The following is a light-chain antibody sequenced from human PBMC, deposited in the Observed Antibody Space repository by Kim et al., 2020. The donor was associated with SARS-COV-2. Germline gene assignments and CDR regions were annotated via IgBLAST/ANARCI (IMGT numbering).Light chain of an antibody. CDR3: LLSYSGARV. V-gene: IGLV7-46*01. J-gene: IGLJ3*02. CDR2: DTN. Sequence: PGGTVTLTCGSSTGAVTSGHYAHWFQQRPGQAPRTLICDTNSRHSWTPARFSAFLLGGKAALTLSGAQPEDEAEYYCLLSYSGARVFGGGTQLTVL. CDR1: TGAVTSGHY.